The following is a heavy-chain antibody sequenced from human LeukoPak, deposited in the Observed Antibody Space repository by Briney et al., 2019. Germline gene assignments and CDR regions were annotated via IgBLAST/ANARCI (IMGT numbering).Heavy chain of an antibody. CDR1: RYTLTELS. V-gene: IGHV1-24*01. CDR3: ATDTYSSSWTHAFDI. Sequence: VAAVNVSFKVSRYTLTELSMHWVRQPPAKGLEGMGGFHPEDGETIYAQKFQGRVTMTEDTSTDTAYMELSSLRSEDTAVYYCATDTYSSSWTHAFDIWGQGTMVTVSS. CDR2: FHPEDGET. D-gene: IGHD6-13*01. J-gene: IGHJ3*02.